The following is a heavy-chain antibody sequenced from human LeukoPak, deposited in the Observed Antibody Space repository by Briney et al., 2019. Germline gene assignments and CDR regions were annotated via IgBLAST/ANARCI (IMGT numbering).Heavy chain of an antibody. CDR2: AKGDGRNT. D-gene: IGHD5-18*01. J-gene: IGHJ4*02. V-gene: IGHV3-74*01. Sequence: GGSLRLSCAASGLTFSDFWMHWVRQPPGKGLVWVALAKGDGRNTIYADSVKGRFSICRDNAKNTLYLQMNSLRADDSGVSYCATGHSYGYDYWGQGVLVTVSS. CDR1: GLTFSDFW. CDR3: ATGHSYGYDY.